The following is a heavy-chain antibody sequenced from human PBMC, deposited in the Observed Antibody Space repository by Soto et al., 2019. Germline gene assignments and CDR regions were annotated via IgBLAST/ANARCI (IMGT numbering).Heavy chain of an antibody. CDR2: IYYSGST. CDR3: ARDMGFGLSDY. V-gene: IGHV4-59*01. D-gene: IGHD3-10*01. J-gene: IGHJ4*02. Sequence: SETLSLTCVVSGGSLSSYYWSWIRQPPGKGLEWIGYIYYSGSTNYNPSLKSRVTITRDTSASTAYMELSSLRSEDTAVYYCARDMGFGLSDYWGQGTLVTVSS. CDR1: GGSLSSYY.